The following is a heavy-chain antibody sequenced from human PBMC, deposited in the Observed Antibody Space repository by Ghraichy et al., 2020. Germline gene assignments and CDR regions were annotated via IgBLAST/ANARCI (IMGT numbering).Heavy chain of an antibody. Sequence: GSLRLSFAVYDGSFTGYYWSWIRQPPGKGLEWIGEINYSGSAAYNPSLKGRVTFSVDTPKNQFSLKVSSVTAADTAVYYCARVIVGPTGYFDSWGQGTLVPVSS. CDR2: INYSGSA. D-gene: IGHD1-26*01. CDR3: ARVIVGPTGYFDS. V-gene: IGHV4-34*01. CDR1: DGSFTGYY. J-gene: IGHJ4*02.